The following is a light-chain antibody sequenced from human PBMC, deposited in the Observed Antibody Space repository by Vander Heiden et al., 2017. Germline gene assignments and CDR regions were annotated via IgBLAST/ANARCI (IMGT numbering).Light chain of an antibody. Sequence: QSVLTQPPSVSAAPGQKVTIPCSGNSSNIGNNYVSWYQQFPGRAPKLLIFDDNKRPSGIPDRFSGSKSGTSATLGITGLQTGDEADYYCGAWDSTLGGVFGTGTKVTVL. CDR1: SSNIGNNY. CDR2: DDN. J-gene: IGLJ1*01. CDR3: GAWDSTLGGV. V-gene: IGLV1-51*01.